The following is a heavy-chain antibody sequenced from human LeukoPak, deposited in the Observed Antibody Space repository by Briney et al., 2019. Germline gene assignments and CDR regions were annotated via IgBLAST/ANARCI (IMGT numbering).Heavy chain of an antibody. V-gene: IGHV3-23*01. D-gene: IGHD2-15*01. CDR3: AKDCNGGNCYIDY. CDR1: GFTFTNYA. CDR2: MSGRGVST. Sequence: PGGSLRLSCAASGFTFTNYAMSWVRQAPGKGLEWVSGMSGRGVSTYYADSVKGRFTISSDNSKNTLYLQMNSLRAEGTAIYYCAKDCNGGNCYIDYWGQGTLVTVAS. J-gene: IGHJ4*02.